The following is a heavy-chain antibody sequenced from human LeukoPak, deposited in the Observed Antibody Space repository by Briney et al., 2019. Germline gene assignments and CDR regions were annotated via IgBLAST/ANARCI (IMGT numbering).Heavy chain of an antibody. Sequence: GGSLRLSCAASGFAFSSYNMNWVRQAPGKGLEWVSCMSSSTSYRYYADSVKGRFTISRDNAKKSLYLQMNSLRAEDTAVYYCARDDLAVAETVLWGAFDVWGQGTMVTVSS. J-gene: IGHJ3*01. CDR1: GFAFSSYN. V-gene: IGHV3-21*01. D-gene: IGHD6-19*01. CDR2: MSSSTSYR. CDR3: ARDDLAVAETVLWGAFDV.